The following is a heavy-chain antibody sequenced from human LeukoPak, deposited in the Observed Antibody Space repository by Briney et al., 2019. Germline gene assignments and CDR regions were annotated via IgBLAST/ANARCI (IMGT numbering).Heavy chain of an antibody. CDR3: ARSSTVDY. Sequence: GGSLRLSCAASGFTVSSNYMSWVRQAPGKGLEWVSVIYSGGSTYYADSVKGRFTISRDNAKNSLYLQMNSLRAEDTAVYYCARSSTVDYWGQGTLVTVSS. CDR1: GFTVSSNY. J-gene: IGHJ4*02. D-gene: IGHD2-15*01. CDR2: IYSGGST. V-gene: IGHV3-53*01.